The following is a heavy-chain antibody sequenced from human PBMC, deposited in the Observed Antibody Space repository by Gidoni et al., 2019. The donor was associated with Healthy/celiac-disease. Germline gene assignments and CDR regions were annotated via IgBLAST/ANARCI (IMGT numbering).Heavy chain of an antibody. D-gene: IGHD3-3*01. Sequence: QGQLVESGGGVVQPGRSLRLSCAASGFTFSSYALHWVRQAPAKGLEWMAVISYDGSNKYYADSVKCRFTISRDNSKNTLYLQMISLRAEDTAVYYCARDLRVLPWPLTYYDFWSGYPSYAFDIWGQGTMVTVSS. V-gene: IGHV3-30*04. CDR2: ISYDGSNK. CDR1: GFTFSSYA. CDR3: ARDLRVLPWPLTYYDFWSGYPSYAFDI. J-gene: IGHJ3*02.